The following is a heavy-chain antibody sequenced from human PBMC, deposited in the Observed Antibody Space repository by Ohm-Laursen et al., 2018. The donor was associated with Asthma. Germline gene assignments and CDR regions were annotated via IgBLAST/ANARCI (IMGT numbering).Heavy chain of an antibody. Sequence: SVKVSCKASGYTFTSYDINWVRQATGQGLEWMGWMNPNSGNTGYAQKFQGRVTMTRNTSISTAYMELSSLRSENTAVYYCASVNYCSGGSCYSIHDAFDIWGQGAMVTVSS. V-gene: IGHV1-8*01. J-gene: IGHJ3*02. CDR1: GYTFTSYD. CDR3: ASVNYCSGGSCYSIHDAFDI. CDR2: MNPNSGNT. D-gene: IGHD2-15*01.